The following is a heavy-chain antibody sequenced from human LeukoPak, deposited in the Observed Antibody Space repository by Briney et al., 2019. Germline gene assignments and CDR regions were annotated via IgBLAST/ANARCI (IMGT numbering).Heavy chain of an antibody. D-gene: IGHD3-22*01. CDR1: GFTFSSYA. V-gene: IGHV3-23*01. CDR3: ARIRDYYDSSGIEDY. CDR2: ISGSGGST. Sequence: PGGSLRLSCAASGFTFSSYAMSWVRQAPGKGLEWVSAISGSGGSTYYADSVKGRFTISRDNAKNSLYLQMNSLRAEDTAVYYCARIRDYYDSSGIEDYWGQGTLVTVSS. J-gene: IGHJ4*02.